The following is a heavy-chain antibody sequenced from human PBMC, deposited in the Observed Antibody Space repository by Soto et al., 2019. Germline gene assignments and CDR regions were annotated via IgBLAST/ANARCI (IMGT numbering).Heavy chain of an antibody. V-gene: IGHV3-23*01. CDR2: VSGSGGTT. CDR3: ARYCSPPRCTIRYGMDV. J-gene: IGHJ6*02. Sequence: EVQLLESGGGLVQPGGSLRLSCVASGFTFSTYAMSWVRQAPREGLEWVSVVSGSGGTTYYADSVKGRFTISRDNSKNTLYLQMNSLRAEDSATYSCARYCSPPRCTIRYGMDVWGQGTTVTVSS. D-gene: IGHD2-15*01. CDR1: GFTFSTYA.